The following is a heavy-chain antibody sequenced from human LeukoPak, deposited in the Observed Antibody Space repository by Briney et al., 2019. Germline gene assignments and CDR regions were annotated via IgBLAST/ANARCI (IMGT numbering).Heavy chain of an antibody. J-gene: IGHJ4*02. CDR3: ARAGLADFDY. V-gene: IGHV3-30-3*01. CDR2: ISYDGSNK. D-gene: IGHD6-19*01. CDR1: GFTFSSYA. Sequence: PGGSLRLSCAASGFTFSSYAMHWVRQAPGKGLEWVAVISYDGSNKYYADSVKGRFTISRDNSKNTLYLQMNSLRAEDTAVYYCARAGLADFDYWGQGTLVTVSS.